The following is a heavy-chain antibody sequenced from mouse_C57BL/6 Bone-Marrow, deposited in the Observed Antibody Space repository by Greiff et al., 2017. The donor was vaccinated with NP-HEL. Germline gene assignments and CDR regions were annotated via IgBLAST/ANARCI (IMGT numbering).Heavy chain of an antibody. CDR1: GYSFTDYN. Sequence: EVKLQESGPELVKPGASVTISCKASGYSFTDYNMNWVKQSNGKSLEWIGVINPNYGTTSYNQKFKGKATLTVDQSSSTAYMQLNSLTSEDSAVYYCARFLYYGTLYAMDYWGQGTSVTVSS. CDR3: ARFLYYGTLYAMDY. J-gene: IGHJ4*01. D-gene: IGHD1-1*01. V-gene: IGHV1-39*01. CDR2: INPNYGTT.